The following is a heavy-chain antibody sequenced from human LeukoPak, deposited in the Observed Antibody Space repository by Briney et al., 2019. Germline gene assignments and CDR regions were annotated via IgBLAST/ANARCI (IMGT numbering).Heavy chain of an antibody. CDR3: ARGEYYGSGSYYPGDY. Sequence: RPSQTLSLTCTVSGGSISSGGYYWSWIRQHPGKGLEWIGYIHSSGSTYYNPSLKSPVSISVDTSKSHFSLRLSSVTAADTAVYYCARGEYYGSGSYYPGDYWGQGTLVTVSS. CDR1: GGSISSGGYY. V-gene: IGHV4-31*01. J-gene: IGHJ4*02. CDR2: IHSSGST. D-gene: IGHD3-10*01.